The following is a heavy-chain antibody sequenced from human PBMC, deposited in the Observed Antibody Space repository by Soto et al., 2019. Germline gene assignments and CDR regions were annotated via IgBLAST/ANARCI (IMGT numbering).Heavy chain of an antibody. V-gene: IGHV5-10-1*01. Sequence: VESLKISCNGSGYSFTSYWISWVRQMPWKGLEWMGRIDPSDSYTNYSPSFQGHVTISADKSISTAYLQWSSLKASDTAMYYCARHEIAARRSYYYGMGVWGQGTTVTVSS. CDR2: IDPSDSYT. J-gene: IGHJ6*02. CDR3: ARHEIAARRSYYYGMGV. D-gene: IGHD6-6*01. CDR1: GYSFTSYW.